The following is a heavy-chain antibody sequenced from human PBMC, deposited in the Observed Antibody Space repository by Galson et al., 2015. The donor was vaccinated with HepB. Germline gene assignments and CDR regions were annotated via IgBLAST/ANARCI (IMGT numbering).Heavy chain of an antibody. J-gene: IGHJ3*02. CDR2: IYPGDSET. V-gene: IGHV5-51*01. CDR3: ARPLGIAAAGKNSFDI. Sequence: AEVKKPGESLKISCKASGYSFSSYWIGWVRQMPGKGLEWMGVIYPGDSETTYSPSFEGQVTISADRSLSTAFLHWSSLKASDSALYYCARPLGIAAAGKNSFDIWGHGTLVTVSS. CDR1: GYSFSSYW. D-gene: IGHD6-25*01.